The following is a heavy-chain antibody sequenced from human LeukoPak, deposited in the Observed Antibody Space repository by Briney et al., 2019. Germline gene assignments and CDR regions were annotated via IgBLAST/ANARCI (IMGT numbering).Heavy chain of an antibody. CDR1: GFTFSSHA. CDR3: ARGSGYLETFDY. D-gene: IGHD3-22*01. V-gene: IGHV3-30*02. Sequence: TGGSLRLSCAASGFTFSSHAMHWVRQAPGKGLEWVAFIRFDGSNKYYADSVKGRFTISRANSKNTLYLQMNSLTTEDTAVYYCARGSGYLETFDYWGQGTLVTVSS. J-gene: IGHJ4*02. CDR2: IRFDGSNK.